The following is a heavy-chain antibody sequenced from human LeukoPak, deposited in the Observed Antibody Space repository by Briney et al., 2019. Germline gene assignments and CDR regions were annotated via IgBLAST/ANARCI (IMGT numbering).Heavy chain of an antibody. CDR2: INPSGGST. V-gene: IGHV1-46*01. CDR1: GYTFTSYY. CDR3: ARGGFVPGWFGELVYGYYYYYMDV. J-gene: IGHJ6*03. Sequence: VASVKVSCKASGYTFTSYYMHWVRQAPGQGLEWMGIINPSGGSTSYAQKFQGRVTMTRDTSTSTVYMELSSLRSEDTAVYYCARGGFVPGWFGELVYGYYYYYMDVWGKGTTVTISS. D-gene: IGHD3-10*01.